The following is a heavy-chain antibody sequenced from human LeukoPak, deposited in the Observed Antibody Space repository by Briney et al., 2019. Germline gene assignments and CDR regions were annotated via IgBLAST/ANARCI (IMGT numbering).Heavy chain of an antibody. CDR2: ISDTGRLS. CDR3: AKSGCSSTSCYGLFSGWFDP. J-gene: IGHJ5*02. V-gene: IGHV3-23*01. D-gene: IGHD2-2*01. CDR1: GFTFSSSA. Sequence: GGSLRLSCAASGFTFSSSAMSWVRQAPGKGLEWVAAISDTGRLSYCADSVNGRFTISRDNSKNTLSLQMNSLRAADTAVYYCAKSGCSSTSCYGLFSGWFDPWGQGTLVTVSS.